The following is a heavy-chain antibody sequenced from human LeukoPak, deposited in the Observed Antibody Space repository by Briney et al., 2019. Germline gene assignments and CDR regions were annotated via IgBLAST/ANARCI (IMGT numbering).Heavy chain of an antibody. CDR3: ARGPSYYYGSGTPGFVNAFDI. V-gene: IGHV4-59*01. D-gene: IGHD3-10*01. CDR1: GGSISSYY. Sequence: SETLSLTCTVSGGSISSYYWSRIRQPPGKGLEWIGYIFYSGSTNYNPSLKSRVTISVDTSKNQFFLNLSSVTTADTAVYYCARGPSYYYGSGTPGFVNAFDIWGQGTMVTVSS. J-gene: IGHJ3*02. CDR2: IFYSGST.